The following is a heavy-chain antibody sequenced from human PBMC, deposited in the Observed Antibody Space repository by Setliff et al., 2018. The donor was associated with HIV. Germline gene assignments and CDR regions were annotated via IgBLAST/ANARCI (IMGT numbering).Heavy chain of an antibody. J-gene: IGHJ4*02. CDR2: INPKSGGT. D-gene: IGHD3-10*01. CDR3: ARDGRLLWFGEFSN. V-gene: IGHV1-2*02. CDR1: GYSFTGYY. Sequence: ASVKVSCKVSGYSFTGYYMHWVRQAPGQGPEWLGWINPKSGGTNYAQKFQGRVIMTRDTSISTAYMELSRLRSDDTAMYYCARDGRLLWFGEFSNWGQGTLVTVSS.